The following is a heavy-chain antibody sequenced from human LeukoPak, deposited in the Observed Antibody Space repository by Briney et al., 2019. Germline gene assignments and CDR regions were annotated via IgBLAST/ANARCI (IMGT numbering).Heavy chain of an antibody. J-gene: IGHJ4*02. CDR1: GYTFTSYG. CDR2: INPNSGGT. D-gene: IGHD1-26*01. V-gene: IGHV1-2*02. CDR3: ARDGYSGSYKFDY. Sequence: ASVKVSCKASGYTFTSYGISWVRQAPGQGLEWMGWINPNSGGTNYAQKFQGRVTMTRDTSISTAYMELSRLRSDDTAVYYCARDGYSGSYKFDYWGQGTLVTVSS.